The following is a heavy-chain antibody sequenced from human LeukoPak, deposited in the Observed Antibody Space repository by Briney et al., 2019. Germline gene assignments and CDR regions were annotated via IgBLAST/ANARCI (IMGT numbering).Heavy chain of an antibody. CDR2: VNPSGGST. CDR1: GYTFTSYY. J-gene: IGHJ5*02. V-gene: IGHV1-46*01. Sequence: GASVKVSCKASGYTFTSYYMHWVRQAPGQGLEWMGIVNPSGGSTSYAQKFQGRVTMTRDMSTSTVYMELSSLRSEDTAVYYCARTYCGGDCYSSRGWFDTWGQGTLVTVSS. D-gene: IGHD2-21*02. CDR3: ARTYCGGDCYSSRGWFDT.